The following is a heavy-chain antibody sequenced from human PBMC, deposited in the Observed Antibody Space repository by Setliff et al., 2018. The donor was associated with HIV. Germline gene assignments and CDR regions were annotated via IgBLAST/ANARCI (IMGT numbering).Heavy chain of an antibody. CDR3: ARGTMVRGSDYFDY. D-gene: IGHD3-10*01. CDR2: INQDGSEK. CDR1: GFTFSNYW. J-gene: IGHJ4*02. Sequence: PGGSLRLSCAASGFTFSNYWMSWVRQAPGKGLEWVANINQDGSEKYYVDSVKGRFTISRDNAKNSVYLQMNSLRAEDTAVYYCARGTMVRGSDYFDYWGQGTLVTVSS. V-gene: IGHV3-7*01.